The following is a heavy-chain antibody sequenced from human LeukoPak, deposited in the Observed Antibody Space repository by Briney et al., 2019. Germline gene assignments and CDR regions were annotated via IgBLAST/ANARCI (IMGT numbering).Heavy chain of an antibody. Sequence: ASVKVSCKASGYTSTSYDINWVRQATGQGLEWMGWMNPNSGNTGYAQKFQGRVTITRNTSISTAYMELSSLRSEDTAVYYCARDQNYDFWSGYLDYFDYLGQGTLVTVSS. J-gene: IGHJ4*02. V-gene: IGHV1-8*03. D-gene: IGHD3-3*01. CDR3: ARDQNYDFWSGYLDYFDY. CDR1: GYTSTSYD. CDR2: MNPNSGNT.